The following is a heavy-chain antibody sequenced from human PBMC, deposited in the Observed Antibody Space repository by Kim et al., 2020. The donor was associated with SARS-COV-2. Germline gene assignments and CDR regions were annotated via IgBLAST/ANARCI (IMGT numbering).Heavy chain of an antibody. J-gene: IGHJ6*02. CDR2: IDPSDSYT. Sequence: GESLKISCKGSGYSFTSYWISWVRQMPGKGLEWMGRIDPSDSYTNYSPSFQGHVTISADKSISTAYLQWSSLKASDTAMYYCARRSIMFTFGGVTGYYGMDVWGQGTTVTVSS. V-gene: IGHV5-10-1*01. CDR3: ARRSIMFTFGGVTGYYGMDV. D-gene: IGHD3-16*01. CDR1: GYSFTSYW.